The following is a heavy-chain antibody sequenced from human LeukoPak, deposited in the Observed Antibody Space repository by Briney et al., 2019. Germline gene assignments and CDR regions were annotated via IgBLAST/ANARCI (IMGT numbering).Heavy chain of an antibody. J-gene: IGHJ6*02. CDR1: GGSISSGGYY. CDR2: IYYSGST. D-gene: IGHD3-22*01. Sequence: SQTLSLTCTVSGGSISSGGYYWSWIRQHPGKGLEWIGYIYYSGSTYYNPSLKSRVTISVDTSKYQFSLKLSSVTAADTAVYYCARNYYERGYYYYYGMDVWGQGTTVTVSS. V-gene: IGHV4-31*03. CDR3: ARNYYERGYYYYYGMDV.